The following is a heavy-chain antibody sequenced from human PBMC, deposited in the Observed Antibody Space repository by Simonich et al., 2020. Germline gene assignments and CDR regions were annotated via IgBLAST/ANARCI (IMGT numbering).Heavy chain of an antibody. CDR1: GFTFSSYA. J-gene: IGHJ5*02. V-gene: IGHV3-23*01. CDR3: AKDSSLVGATDWFDP. CDR2: ISGMGGRT. D-gene: IGHD1-26*01. Sequence: EVQLLESGGGLVQPGGSLRLSCAASGFTFSSYAMSWVRQAQGRGVECVWAISGMGGRTYYADSVKGRFTISRDNSKNTLYLQMNSLRAEDTAVYYCAKDSSLVGATDWFDPWGQGTLVTVSS.